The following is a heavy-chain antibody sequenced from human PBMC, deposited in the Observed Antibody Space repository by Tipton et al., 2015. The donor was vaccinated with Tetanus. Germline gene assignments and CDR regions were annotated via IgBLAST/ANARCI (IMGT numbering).Heavy chain of an antibody. CDR3: ARGHLRGIVVAVFDY. CDR1: GDSITSSKYS. J-gene: IGHJ4*02. Sequence: TLSLTCTVSGDSITSSKYSWNWIRQPPGKGLEWIGYVYHTGSTYYKPSLKSRVTMSVDRSMNQFSLNLNSVTAADTAVYYCARGHLRGIVVAVFDYWGPGTLVSVSS. CDR2: VYHTGST. D-gene: IGHD2-15*01. V-gene: IGHV4-30-2*01.